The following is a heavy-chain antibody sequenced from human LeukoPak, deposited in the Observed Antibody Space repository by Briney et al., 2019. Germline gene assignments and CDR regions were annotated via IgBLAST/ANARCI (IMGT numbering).Heavy chain of an antibody. CDR3: ARGDYDILTGSRLYYFDY. J-gene: IGHJ4*02. CDR2: INPSGGST. V-gene: IGHV1-46*01. Sequence: ASVKVSCKASGYTFTSYYMHWVRQAPGQGLEWMGIINPSGGSTSYAQKFQGRVTMTRDTSTSTVYMELSSLRSEDTAVYYCARGDYDILTGSRLYYFDYWGQGTLVTVSS. CDR1: GYTFTSYY. D-gene: IGHD3-9*01.